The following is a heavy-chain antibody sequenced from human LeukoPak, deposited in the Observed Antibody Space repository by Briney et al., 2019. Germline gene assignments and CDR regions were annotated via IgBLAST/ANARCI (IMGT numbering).Heavy chain of an antibody. CDR1: GFTFSSYW. Sequence: GGSLRLSCAASGFTFSSYWMSWVRQAPGKGLEWVSDIRGRGGRTYYADSVKGRFTISRDNSKNMLDLQMNSLRAEDTAVYYCAKGDYFDNSGYYFLNYWGQGTLVTVSS. D-gene: IGHD3-22*01. J-gene: IGHJ4*02. CDR2: IRGRGGRT. V-gene: IGHV3-23*01. CDR3: AKGDYFDNSGYYFLNY.